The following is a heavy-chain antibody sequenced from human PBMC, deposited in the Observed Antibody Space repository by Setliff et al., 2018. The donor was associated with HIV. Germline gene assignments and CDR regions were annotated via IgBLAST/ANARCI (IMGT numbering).Heavy chain of an antibody. CDR3: ARVPRQLLKGAAAYFDY. D-gene: IGHD5-18*01. Sequence: SGGSLRLSCAASGFTFDDYGMSWVRQAPGKGLEWVSAISGSGGSTYYADSVKGRFTISRDNSKNTLYLQMNSLRAEDTAVYYCARVPRQLLKGAAAYFDYWGQGILVTVSS. CDR1: GFTFDDYG. CDR2: ISGSGGST. V-gene: IGHV3-23*01. J-gene: IGHJ4*02.